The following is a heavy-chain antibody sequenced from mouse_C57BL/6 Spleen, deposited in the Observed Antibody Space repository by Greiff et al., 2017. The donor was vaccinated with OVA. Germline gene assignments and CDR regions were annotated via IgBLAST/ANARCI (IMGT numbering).Heavy chain of an antibody. Sequence: QVQLQQPGAELVKPGASVKLSCKASGYTFTSYWMHWVKQRPGQGLEWIGMIHPNSGSTNYNEKFKSKATLTVDQSSSTAYMQLSSLTSEDAAVDYCAREATMVPFAYWGQGTLVTVSA. V-gene: IGHV1-64*01. CDR1: GYTFTSYW. CDR2: IHPNSGST. D-gene: IGHD2-2*01. CDR3: AREATMVPFAY. J-gene: IGHJ3*01.